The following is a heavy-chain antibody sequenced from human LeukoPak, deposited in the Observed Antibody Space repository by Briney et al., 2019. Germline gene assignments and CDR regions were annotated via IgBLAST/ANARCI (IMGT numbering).Heavy chain of an antibody. V-gene: IGHV1-8*01. CDR2: MIPYCGNT. CDR3: AREQARYNWFDP. Sequence: ASVKVSCKASGYTFTSYDIKWVGQAAGQGREGRGWMIPYCGNTGYAQQFQGTVTMTRNPSISTAYMELSSLRSEDTAVYYCAREQARYNWFDPWGQGTLVTVSS. J-gene: IGHJ5*02. CDR1: GYTFTSYD. D-gene: IGHD1-26*01.